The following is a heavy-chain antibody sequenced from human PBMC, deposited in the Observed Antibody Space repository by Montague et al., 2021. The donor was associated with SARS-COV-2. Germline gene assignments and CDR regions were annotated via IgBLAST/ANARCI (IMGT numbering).Heavy chain of an antibody. CDR1: GDSVSSHTAA. CDR2: TYYRSKWYY. CDR3: ARDPRYSLSWSFDY. V-gene: IGHV6-1*01. D-gene: IGHD6-13*01. Sequence: CAISGDSVSSHTAAWDWLTQYPSRVLEWLGRTYYRSKWYYDYAVTLKXRMTIRPDTSKNQFSLQLSSVTPEDRAVYYCARDPRYSLSWSFDYWGQGTLVTVSS. J-gene: IGHJ4*02.